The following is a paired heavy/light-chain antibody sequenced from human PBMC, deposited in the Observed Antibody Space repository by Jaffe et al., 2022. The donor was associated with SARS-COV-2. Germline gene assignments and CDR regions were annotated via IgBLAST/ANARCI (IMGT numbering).Light chain of an antibody. J-gene: IGKJ5*01. Sequence: EIVLTQSPGTLSLSPGERATLSCRASQSVSSSYLAWYQQKPGQAPRLLIYGASSRATGIPDRFSGSGSGTDFTLTISRLEPEDFAVYYCQQYGSSITFGQGTRLEIK. CDR1: QSVSSSY. V-gene: IGKV3-20*01. CDR3: QQYGSSIT. CDR2: GAS.
Heavy chain of an antibody. CDR1: GFTFSSYA. V-gene: IGHV3-23*01. Sequence: EVQLLESGGGLVQPGGSLRLSCAASGFTFSSYAMSWVRQAPGKGLEWVSAISGSGGSTYYADSVKGRFTISRDNSKNTLYLQMNSLRAEDTAVYYCAKGWFSDFWSGYYTGYDAFDIWGQGTMVTVSS. D-gene: IGHD3-3*01. CDR2: ISGSGGST. CDR3: AKGWFSDFWSGYYTGYDAFDI. J-gene: IGHJ3*02.